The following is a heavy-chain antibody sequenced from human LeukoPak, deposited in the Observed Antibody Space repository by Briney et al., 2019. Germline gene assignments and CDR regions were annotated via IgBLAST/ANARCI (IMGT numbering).Heavy chain of an antibody. D-gene: IGHD1-20*01. CDR3: AKVRYNWNDEGRFDY. Sequence: GGSLRLSCAASGFTFSSYAMHWVRQAPGKGLEWVAVISYDGSNKYYADSVKGRFTISRDNSKNTLYLQMNSLRTEDTAVYYCAKVRYNWNDEGRFDYWGQGTLVTVSS. CDR1: GFTFSSYA. CDR2: ISYDGSNK. J-gene: IGHJ4*02. V-gene: IGHV3-30-3*01.